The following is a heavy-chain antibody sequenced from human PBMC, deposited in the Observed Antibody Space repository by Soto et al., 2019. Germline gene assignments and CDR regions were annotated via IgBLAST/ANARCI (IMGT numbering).Heavy chain of an antibody. CDR1: GGPISNYY. D-gene: IGHD3-10*01. CDR3: ARRGNHDSGSYYEDWVDP. J-gene: IGHJ5*02. V-gene: IGHV4-59*08. CDR2: MGYSGYT. Sequence: SETLSLTCTISGGPISNYYCSWFRQPPGKGLEWIGYMGYSGYTSYNPSLKSRVTISVDTSKNQFSLKLSSVTAADTAVYYCARRGNHDSGSYYEDWVDPWGQGTLVT.